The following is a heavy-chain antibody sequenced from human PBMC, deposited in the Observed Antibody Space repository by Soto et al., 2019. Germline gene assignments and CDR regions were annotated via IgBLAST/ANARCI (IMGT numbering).Heavy chain of an antibody. Sequence: QVQLVESGGGVVQPGRSLRLSCGASGFTFSSYAMHWVRQAPGKGLEWVAVISYDGSNKYYADSVKGRFTISRDNSKNTLYLQMNSLRAEDTAVYYCAISYYYYGMDVWGQGTTVTVSS. CDR3: AISYYYYGMDV. V-gene: IGHV3-30-3*01. J-gene: IGHJ6*02. CDR2: ISYDGSNK. CDR1: GFTFSSYA.